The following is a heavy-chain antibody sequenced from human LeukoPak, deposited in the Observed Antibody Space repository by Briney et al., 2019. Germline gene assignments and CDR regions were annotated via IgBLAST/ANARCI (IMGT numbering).Heavy chain of an antibody. CDR1: GFTFNTYW. D-gene: IGHD6-13*01. Sequence: GGSLRLSCAASGFTFNTYWMTWVRQAPGQGLEWVADIKEDGSEKYYVDSVKGRFTISRDNAKNSLFLQMNSLRAEDTAVYYCAKEVRIAAAGFFDYWGQGTLVTISS. J-gene: IGHJ4*02. CDR2: IKEDGSEK. CDR3: AKEVRIAAAGFFDY. V-gene: IGHV3-7*03.